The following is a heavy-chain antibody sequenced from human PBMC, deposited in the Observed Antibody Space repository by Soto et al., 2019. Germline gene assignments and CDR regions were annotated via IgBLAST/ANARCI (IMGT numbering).Heavy chain of an antibody. CDR1: GGTFSDFA. J-gene: IGHJ6*02. V-gene: IGHV1-69*06. CDR3: ARDRIQLRLGKYSFNAMDV. D-gene: IGHD3-16*01. Sequence: QVQLVQSGAEMRKPGSSLRVSCKASGGTFSDFAFSWVRQAPGQGLEWMGGIVPRFGSPNYAQKFGGRVTITADTSTSKVYMELSSLRFADTSVYFCARDRIQLRLGKYSFNAMDVWGQGTTISVSS. CDR2: IVPRFGSP.